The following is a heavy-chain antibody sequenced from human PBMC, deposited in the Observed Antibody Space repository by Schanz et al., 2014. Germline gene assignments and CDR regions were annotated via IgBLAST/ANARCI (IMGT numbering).Heavy chain of an antibody. J-gene: IGHJ4*02. CDR3: AKSYDTSGYSGFDY. D-gene: IGHD3-22*01. CDR2: MSYDGNTK. V-gene: IGHV3-30*18. CDR1: GFTFSDYG. Sequence: QVQLVESGGGVVQPGRSLRLSCAASGFTFSDYGMHWVRQAPGRGLEWVAVMSYDGNTKYYADSVKGRFTISRDNSKNTLYLQMNSLRTEDTAVYFCAKSYDTSGYSGFDYWGQGTLVTVSS.